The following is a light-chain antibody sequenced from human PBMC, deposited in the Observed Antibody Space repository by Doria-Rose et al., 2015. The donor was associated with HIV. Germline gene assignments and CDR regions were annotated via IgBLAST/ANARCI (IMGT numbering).Light chain of an antibody. CDR3: QSYDSRLSVYV. J-gene: IGLJ1*01. CDR2: GNT. CDR1: SSNIGVGFD. V-gene: IGLV1-40*01. Sequence: QSVLTQPPSVSGAPGQRVAISCTGSSSNIGVGFDVNWYQQFPGTAPKLLIHGNTNRPSEVPDRFSGSKSGTSAALAISGLRAEDEADYYCQSYDSRLSVYVFGTGTKVTVL.